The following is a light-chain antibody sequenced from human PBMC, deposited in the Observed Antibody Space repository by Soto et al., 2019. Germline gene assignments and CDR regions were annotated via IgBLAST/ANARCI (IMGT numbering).Light chain of an antibody. CDR3: KQHGRSLWT. V-gene: IGKV3-20*01. CDR2: GAS. CDR1: QSVSSSY. J-gene: IGKJ1*01. Sequence: IVLTQSPGILSFSPGERATLSCRASQSVSSSYLAWYQQTPGQAPRLLIYGASSRATGIPDRFSGSGSGRDLTFTISRLEPADFAVYCCKQHGRSLWTLGQGTEV.